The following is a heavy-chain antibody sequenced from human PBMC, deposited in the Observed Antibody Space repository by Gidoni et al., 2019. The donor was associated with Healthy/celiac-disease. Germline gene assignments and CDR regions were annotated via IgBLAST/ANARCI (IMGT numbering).Heavy chain of an antibody. J-gene: IGHJ4*02. V-gene: IGHV3-15*01. D-gene: IGHD2-2*01. Sequence: EVQLVESGGGLVKPGGSLRLSCAASGFTFSNAWMSWVRQAPGKGLEWVGRIKSKTDGGTTDYAAPVKGRFTISRDDSKNTLYLKMNSLKTEDTAVYYCTTVGDIVVVPAAPATDYWGQGTLVTVSS. CDR2: IKSKTDGGTT. CDR1: GFTFSNAW. CDR3: TTVGDIVVVPAAPATDY.